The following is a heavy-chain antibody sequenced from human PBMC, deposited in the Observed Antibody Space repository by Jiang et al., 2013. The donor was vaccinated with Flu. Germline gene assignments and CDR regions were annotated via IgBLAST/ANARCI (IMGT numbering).Heavy chain of an antibody. Sequence: VQSGAEVKKPGASVKVSCKASGYTFTGYYMHWVRQAPGQGLEWMGWINPNSGGTNYAQKFQGWVTMTRDTSISTAYMELSRLRSDDTAVYYCARERDTYYGSGSGDWGRNRRYGMDVWGQGTTVTVSS. CDR3: ARERDTYYGSGSGDWGRNRRYGMDV. D-gene: IGHD3-10*01. J-gene: IGHJ6*02. CDR1: GYTFTGYY. V-gene: IGHV1-2*04. CDR2: INPNSGGT.